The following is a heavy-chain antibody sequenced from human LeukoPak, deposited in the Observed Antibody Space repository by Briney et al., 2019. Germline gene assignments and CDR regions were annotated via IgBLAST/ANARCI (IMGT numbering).Heavy chain of an antibody. CDR2: IYPGDSDT. D-gene: IGHD2-2*01. Sequence: GESLKISCKGSGYSFSSYWIGWVRQMPGKGLEWMGIIYPGDSDTRYSPSFQGQVTISADKSISTAYLQWSSLKASDTAMYYCARKIEGYQLLLSAFEIWGQGTMVTVSS. V-gene: IGHV5-51*01. J-gene: IGHJ3*02. CDR1: GYSFSSYW. CDR3: ARKIEGYQLLLSAFEI.